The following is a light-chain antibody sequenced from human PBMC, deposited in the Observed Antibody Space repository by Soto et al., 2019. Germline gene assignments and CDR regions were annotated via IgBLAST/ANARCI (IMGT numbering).Light chain of an antibody. V-gene: IGKV3-20*01. CDR1: QSVSSSH. CDR3: QQYGSSPRT. J-gene: IGKJ1*01. Sequence: EIVLTQSPGTLSLSPGERATLSCRASQSVSSSHLAWYQQKPGQAPRLLIFGASSRATVIPDRFGGSGSGTDFTLTISALETEDFAVYFWQQYGSSPRTFGQGTKVEIK. CDR2: GAS.